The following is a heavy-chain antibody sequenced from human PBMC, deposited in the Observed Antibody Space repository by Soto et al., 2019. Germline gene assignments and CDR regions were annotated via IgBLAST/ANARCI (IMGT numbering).Heavy chain of an antibody. CDR3: ARVSIFGVYYYGTDV. J-gene: IGHJ6*02. D-gene: IGHD3-3*01. CDR2: IYYSGST. CDR1: GGSISSGGYY. V-gene: IGHV4-31*03. Sequence: QVQLQESGPGLVKPSQTLSLTCTVSGGSISSGGYYWSWIRQHPGKGLEWIGYIYYSGSTYYNPSLKSRVTISVDTSKNQFSLKLSSVTAADTAVYYCARVSIFGVYYYGTDVWGQGTTVTVSS.